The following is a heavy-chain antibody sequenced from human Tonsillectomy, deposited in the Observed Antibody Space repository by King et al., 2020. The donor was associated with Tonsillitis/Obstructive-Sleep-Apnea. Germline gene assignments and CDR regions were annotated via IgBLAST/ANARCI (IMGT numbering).Heavy chain of an antibody. J-gene: IGHJ4*02. CDR2: ISYDGRNK. D-gene: IGHD6-19*01. V-gene: IGHV3-30*04. CDR3: VRGGEAVAVAGDTFDY. CDR1: GFIFSSYA. Sequence: VQLVESGGGVVQPGRSLRLSCAASGFIFSSYAMHWVRQAPGKGLEWVALISYDGRNKYYADSVKGRFTISRDNSKNTLFLQMNSLRAEDTAVYYCVRGGEAVAVAGDTFDYWGQGTLVTVSS.